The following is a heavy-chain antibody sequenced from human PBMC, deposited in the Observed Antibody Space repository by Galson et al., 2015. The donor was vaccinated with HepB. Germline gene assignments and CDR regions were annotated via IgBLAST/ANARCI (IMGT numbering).Heavy chain of an antibody. Sequence: VKVSCKASGYTFTSYGMHWVRQAPGQRLEWMGRINAGNGRTKYSEKFQGRVTITRDTSATTAYMELSSLRSEDTAVYYCARGGETLYWDYWGQGTLVTVSS. CDR3: ARGGETLYWDY. J-gene: IGHJ4*02. V-gene: IGHV1-3*01. D-gene: IGHD2-15*01. CDR1: GYTFTSYG. CDR2: INAGNGRT.